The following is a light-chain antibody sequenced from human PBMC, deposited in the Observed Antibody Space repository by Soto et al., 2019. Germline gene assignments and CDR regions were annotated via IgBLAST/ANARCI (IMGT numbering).Light chain of an antibody. V-gene: IGKV3-15*01. Sequence: EIVMTQSLATLSVSPGERATLSCRASQSVSSNLAGYQQKPGQAPRLLIYGASTRATGIPARFSGSGSGTEFTLTISSLQSEDFAVYYCQQYNNWPPLTFGGGTKVEIK. CDR2: GAS. CDR1: QSVSSN. CDR3: QQYNNWPPLT. J-gene: IGKJ4*01.